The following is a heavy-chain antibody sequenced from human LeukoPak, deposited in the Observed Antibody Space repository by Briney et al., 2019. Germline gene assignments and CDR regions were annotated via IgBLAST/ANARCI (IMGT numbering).Heavy chain of an antibody. CDR2: IYPGDSDA. J-gene: IGHJ3*01. CDR1: GYSFTSYW. Sequence: GESLKISCKGSGYSFTSYWIGWVRQMPGKGLKWMGIIYPGDSDARYSPSFQGQVTMSADKSISTAYLQWSSLKASDTAMYHCARRVSSSGFDAFDVWGQGTMVTVSS. CDR3: ARRVSSSGFDAFDV. D-gene: IGHD5-12*01. V-gene: IGHV5-51*01.